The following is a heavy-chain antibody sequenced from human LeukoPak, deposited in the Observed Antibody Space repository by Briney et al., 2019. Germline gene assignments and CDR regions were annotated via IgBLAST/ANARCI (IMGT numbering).Heavy chain of an antibody. CDR2: INPNSGGT. J-gene: IGHJ4*02. D-gene: IGHD1-7*01. V-gene: IGHV1-2*02. CDR1: GYTFTGYY. Sequence: ASVKVSCKASGYTFTGYYMHWVRQAPGQGLEWMGWINPNSGGTNYAQKFQGRVTMTRDTSISTAYMELSRLRSDDTAVYYCARDLRITGTTGGYWGQGTLVTVSS. CDR3: ARDLRITGTTGGY.